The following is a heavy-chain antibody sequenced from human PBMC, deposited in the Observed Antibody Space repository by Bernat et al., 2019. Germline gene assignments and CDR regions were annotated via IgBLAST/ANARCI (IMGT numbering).Heavy chain of an antibody. CDR3: VNDETALYNYHGMDV. J-gene: IGHJ6*02. V-gene: IGHV3-30-3*02. Sequence: VQLVESGGGVVQPGRSLRLSCVASGFTFSDYSLHWVRQAPGKGLEWVAVVSYDGRNKYYADSVQARFIISRDDSENTLYLQMDSMKSEDTAVYYCVNDETALYNYHGMDVWGQGTTVTVSS. CDR2: VSYDGRNK. CDR1: GFTFSDYS.